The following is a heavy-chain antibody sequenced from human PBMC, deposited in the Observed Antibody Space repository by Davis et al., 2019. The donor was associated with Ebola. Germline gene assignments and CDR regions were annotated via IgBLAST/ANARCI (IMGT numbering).Heavy chain of an antibody. Sequence: MPSETLSLTCAVYGGSFSGYYWSWIRQPPGKGLEWIGYIYYSGSTNYNPSLKSRVTISVDTSKNQFSLKLSSVTAADTAVYYCARASGWYPPDYWGQGTLVTVSS. V-gene: IGHV4-59*12. CDR3: ARASGWYPPDY. CDR1: GGSFSGYY. CDR2: IYYSGST. J-gene: IGHJ4*02. D-gene: IGHD6-19*01.